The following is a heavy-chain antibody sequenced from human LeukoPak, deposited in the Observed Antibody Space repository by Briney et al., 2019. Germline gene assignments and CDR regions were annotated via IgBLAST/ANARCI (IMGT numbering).Heavy chain of an antibody. CDR1: GGSINNYY. D-gene: IGHD2-15*01. V-gene: IGHV4-4*07. J-gene: IGHJ3*02. CDR2: IYTRGST. CDR3: ARGRYCSADNCSGGDAFDI. Sequence: PSETLALTCTVSGGSINNYYWSWIRQPAGKGLEWIGRIYTRGSTNYNPSLKSRVTMSVDTSKNQFSLKLSSVTAADTAVYCCARGRYCSADNCSGGDAFDIWGQGTMVSVSS.